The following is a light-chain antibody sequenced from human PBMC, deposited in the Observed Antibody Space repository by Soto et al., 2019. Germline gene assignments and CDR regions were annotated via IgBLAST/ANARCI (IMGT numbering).Light chain of an antibody. J-gene: IGKJ4*01. CDR2: GAS. CDR3: LQHDNYPLA. CDR1: QSVSDN. Sequence: EIVMTQSPATLSVSPGEGATLSCRASQSVSDNLAWYQQKPGQAPRLLIYGASSRATGIPDRFSGSGSGTDFSLTISSLQPEDFATYYCLQHDNYPLAFGGGTKVDIK. V-gene: IGKV3D-15*01.